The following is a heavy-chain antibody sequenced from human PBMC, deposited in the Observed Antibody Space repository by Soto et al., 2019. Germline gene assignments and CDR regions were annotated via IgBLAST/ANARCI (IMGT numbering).Heavy chain of an antibody. CDR3: TRKVYGYGLDV. D-gene: IGHD3-10*01. CDR2: ISSSGSNI. CDR1: GFTFSSNS. J-gene: IGHJ6*02. V-gene: IGHV3-48*01. Sequence: GGSLRLSCAASGFTFSSNSMNWVRQAPGKGLEWVSYISSSGSNIYYADSVKGRFTISRDNAKNSLYLQMHSLRAGDTAVYYCTRKVYGYGLDVWGQGTTVTVSS.